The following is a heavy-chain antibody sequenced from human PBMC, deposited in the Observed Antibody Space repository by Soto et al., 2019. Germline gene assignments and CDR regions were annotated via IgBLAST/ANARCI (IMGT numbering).Heavy chain of an antibody. CDR1: GYAFNSYV. J-gene: IGHJ6*02. V-gene: IGHV1-3*01. CDR3: ARAGNAYQNFYGVDV. Sequence: QVQLMQSGAEVKKPGASVRVSCKASGYAFNSYVIHWVRQAPGQRLEWMGWINPGNGNTKYSQDFQGRATITRDTSASTAYVEVSSLTSDDTAVYFCARAGNAYQNFYGVDVWGQGTTVTVSS. CDR2: INPGNGNT.